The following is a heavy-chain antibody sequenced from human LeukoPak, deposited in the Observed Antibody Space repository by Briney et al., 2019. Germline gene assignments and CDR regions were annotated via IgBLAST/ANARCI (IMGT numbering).Heavy chain of an antibody. V-gene: IGHV4-34*01. CDR3: ARGLTPVDIVATKLGLFDY. D-gene: IGHD5-12*01. J-gene: IGHJ4*02. CDR1: GGSFSGYY. Sequence: PSETLSLTCAVSGGSFSGYYWSWIRHPPGRGLEWIGGINQSGSTRDNPSLKSRVTISVDTSKNQFSLKLSSVTAADTAVYYCARGLTPVDIVATKLGLFDYWGQGTLVTVSS. CDR2: INQSGST.